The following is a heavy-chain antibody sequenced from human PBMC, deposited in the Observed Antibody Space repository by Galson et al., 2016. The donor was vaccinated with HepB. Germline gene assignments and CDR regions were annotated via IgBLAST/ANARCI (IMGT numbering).Heavy chain of an antibody. CDR3: ATDPNRGDRKCFDW. Sequence: SLRLSCAASGFTFNKYNMNWVRQAPGKGLEWISYISDTTSIIYYADSVKGRFTISRDNAKTSLYLQMNSLIAEDTAVYYCATDPNRGDRKCFDWWGKGATVTVSS. D-gene: IGHD3-9*01. V-gene: IGHV3-48*04. CDR1: GFTFNKYN. CDR2: ISDTTSII. J-gene: IGHJ6*04.